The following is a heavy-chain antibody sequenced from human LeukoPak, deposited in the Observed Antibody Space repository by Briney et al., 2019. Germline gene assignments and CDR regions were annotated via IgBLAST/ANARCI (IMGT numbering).Heavy chain of an antibody. J-gene: IGHJ3*02. CDR3: AKIRRGRPRDAFDI. Sequence: GESLKISCKGSGYSFTGYCISWVRQMTGKGLAWMGLIYPGVSDTRYSPSFQGQVTISAAQSISTAYLQWSSLKASDTDMYYYAKIRRGRPRDAFDIWGQGTMVTVSS. CDR1: GYSFTGYC. V-gene: IGHV5-51*01. CDR2: IYPGVSDT.